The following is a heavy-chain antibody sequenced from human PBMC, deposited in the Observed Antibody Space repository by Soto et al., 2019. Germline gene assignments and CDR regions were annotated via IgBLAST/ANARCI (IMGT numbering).Heavy chain of an antibody. V-gene: IGHV1-2*04. D-gene: IGHD2-8*01. CDR1: GYSFTNYH. Sequence: ASVKVSCKASGYSFTNYHIHWVRQAPGQGLEWLGRINPKSGGTSTAQKFQGWVTMTTDTSISTASMELTRLTSDDTAIYYCARGDSTDCSNGVCSFFYNHDMDVWGQGTTVTVSS. J-gene: IGHJ6*02. CDR3: ARGDSTDCSNGVCSFFYNHDMDV. CDR2: INPKSGGT.